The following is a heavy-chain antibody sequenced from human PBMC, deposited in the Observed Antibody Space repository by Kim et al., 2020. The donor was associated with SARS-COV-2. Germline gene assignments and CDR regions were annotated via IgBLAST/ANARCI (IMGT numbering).Heavy chain of an antibody. D-gene: IGHD4-4*01. J-gene: IGHJ5*02. Sequence: SVKGRFTISRDNAKNSLYLQMNSLRAEDTAVYYCARDRGVGNYRYSNWFDPWGQGTLVTVSS. V-gene: IGHV3-21*01. CDR3: ARDRGVGNYRYSNWFDP.